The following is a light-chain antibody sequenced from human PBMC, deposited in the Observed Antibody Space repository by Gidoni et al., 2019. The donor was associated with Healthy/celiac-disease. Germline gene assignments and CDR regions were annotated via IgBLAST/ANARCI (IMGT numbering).Light chain of an antibody. CDR2: GAS. J-gene: IGKJ4*01. Sequence: DIVMTQSPDSRAVSLGERATINCKSSQSVLYSSNNKNYLAWYQQKPGQPPKLLIYGASTRESGVPDRFSGRGSGTDFTLTISSLQAEDVAVYYCQQYYSTPLTFGGGTKVEIK. CDR1: QSVLYSSNNKNY. CDR3: QQYYSTPLT. V-gene: IGKV4-1*01.